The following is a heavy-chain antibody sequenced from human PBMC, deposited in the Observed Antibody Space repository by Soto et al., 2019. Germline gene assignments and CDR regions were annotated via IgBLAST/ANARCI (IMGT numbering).Heavy chain of an antibody. CDR2: IAYSGDT. CDR3: ARDFERSAIGP. Sequence: PSETLCVTCDFSVASITGADSCKFWIRKPPGKGLEWIGYIAYSGDTYYNPSLRSRVTMSADRSENKFSLTLKSVTAADTAVYFCARDFERSAIGPWGQGTPVTGSS. V-gene: IGHV4-31*11. CDR1: VASITGADSC. D-gene: IGHD3-9*01. J-gene: IGHJ5*02.